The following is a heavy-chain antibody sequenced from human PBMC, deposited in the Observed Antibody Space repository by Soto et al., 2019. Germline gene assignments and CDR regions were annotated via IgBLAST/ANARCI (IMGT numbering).Heavy chain of an antibody. V-gene: IGHV3-33*01. CDR2: IWYDGSNK. CDR3: ARGSYYYGSGSQFDY. CDR1: GFTFSSYG. J-gene: IGHJ4*02. D-gene: IGHD3-10*01. Sequence: QVQLVESGGGVVQPGRSLRLSCAASGFTFSSYGMHWVRQAPGKGLEWVAVIWYDGSNKYYADSVKGRFTISRDNSKNTLYLQMYSLRAEDTAVYYCARGSYYYGSGSQFDYWGQGTLVTVSS.